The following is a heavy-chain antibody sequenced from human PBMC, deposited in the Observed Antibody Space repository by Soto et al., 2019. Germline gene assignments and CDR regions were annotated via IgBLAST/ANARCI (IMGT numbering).Heavy chain of an antibody. CDR3: AREMSYYFDS. CDR2: IYHSGAT. V-gene: IGHV4-30-2*01. J-gene: IGHJ4*01. CDR1: GDSISRDGSS. Sequence: QVQLQESGSGLVKPSQTLVLTCTVSGDSISRDGSSWSWLRQPPGKGLEWIGYIYHSGATYYNPSLNSRVTTSVDKSMNQFALSLASVTAADTAVYYCAREMSYYFDSWGHGTLVTVSS.